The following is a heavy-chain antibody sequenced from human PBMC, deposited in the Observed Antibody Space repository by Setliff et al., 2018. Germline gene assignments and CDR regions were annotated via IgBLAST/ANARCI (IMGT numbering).Heavy chain of an antibody. D-gene: IGHD3-16*02. CDR3: ARSLSFLGGYYYYYMDA. CDR2: INPSGGST. J-gene: IGHJ6*03. V-gene: IGHV1-46*01. Sequence: ASVKVSCKASGYTFTSYYMHWVRQAPGQGLEWMGIINPSGGSTSYAQKFQGRVTMTRDTSTSTVYMELSSLRSEDTAVYYCARSLSFLGGYYYYYMDAWGKGTTVTVSS. CDR1: GYTFTSYY.